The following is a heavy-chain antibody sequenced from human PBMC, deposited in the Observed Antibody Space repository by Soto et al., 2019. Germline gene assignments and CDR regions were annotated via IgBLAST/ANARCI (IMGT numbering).Heavy chain of an antibody. CDR1: GYTLTEIS. V-gene: IGHV1-24*01. Sequence: GASVKVSCKVSGYTLTEISMHWVRQAPGKRLEWLGGFDPEDGETIYAQKFQGRVTMTEDTSTDTAYMELSSLRSEDTAVYYCATASQLRFLEWSPDPLGFDPWGQGTLVTVSS. J-gene: IGHJ5*02. D-gene: IGHD3-3*01. CDR2: FDPEDGET. CDR3: ATASQLRFLEWSPDPLGFDP.